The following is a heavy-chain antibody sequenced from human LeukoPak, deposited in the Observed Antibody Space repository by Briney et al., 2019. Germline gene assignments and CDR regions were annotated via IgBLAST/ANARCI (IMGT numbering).Heavy chain of an antibody. CDR2: VYSSGVG. CDR1: GGSITGYY. Sequence: PSETLSLTCTVSGGSITGYYWNWIRQPAGQGLEWLGRVYSSGVGNYNPSLTSRVTMSVDTSKNQFSLKLTSLTAADTAVYYCAREEFLHEIDSSGFFVYWGQGTLVTVSS. CDR3: AREEFLHEIDSSGFFVY. J-gene: IGHJ4*02. D-gene: IGHD3-22*01. V-gene: IGHV4-4*07.